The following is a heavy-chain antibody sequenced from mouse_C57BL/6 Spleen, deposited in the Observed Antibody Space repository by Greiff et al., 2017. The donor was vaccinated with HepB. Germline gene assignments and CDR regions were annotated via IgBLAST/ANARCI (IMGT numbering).Heavy chain of an antibody. V-gene: IGHV1-69*01. Sequence: QVQLQQPGAELVMPGASVKLSCKASGYTFTSYWMHWVKQRPGQGLEWIGEIDPSDSYTKYNQKFKGKSTLTVDKSSSTAYMQLSSLTSEDSAVYYCARWPSWDSYYFDYWGQGTTLTVSS. D-gene: IGHD4-1*01. CDR3: ARWPSWDSYYFDY. CDR1: GYTFTSYW. CDR2: IDPSDSYT. J-gene: IGHJ2*01.